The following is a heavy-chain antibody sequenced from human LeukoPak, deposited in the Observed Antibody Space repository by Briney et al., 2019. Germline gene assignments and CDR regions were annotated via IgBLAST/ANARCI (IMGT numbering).Heavy chain of an antibody. CDR1: GGSISSYY. V-gene: IGHV4-59*01. D-gene: IGHD6-6*01. J-gene: IGHJ4*02. Sequence: SETLSLTCTVSGGSISSYYWSWIRQPPGKGQEWIGYIYYSGSTNYNPSLKSRVTISVDTSKNQFSLKLSSVTAADTAVYYCARGLYGSSPFDYWGQGTLVTVSS. CDR2: IYYSGST. CDR3: ARGLYGSSPFDY.